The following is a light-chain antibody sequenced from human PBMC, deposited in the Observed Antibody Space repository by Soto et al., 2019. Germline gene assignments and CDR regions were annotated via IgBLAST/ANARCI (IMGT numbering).Light chain of an antibody. CDR2: DVS. CDR1: SSDVGGYTY. Sequence: QSALTQPASVSGSPGQSITISCTGTSSDVGGYTYVSWYQQHPGKAPKLMIYDVSNRPSGVSNRFSGSKSGNTASLTISGLQAEDEADYYCSSYTSSNTVFRGGTKLTVL. J-gene: IGLJ3*02. CDR3: SSYTSSNTV. V-gene: IGLV2-14*01.